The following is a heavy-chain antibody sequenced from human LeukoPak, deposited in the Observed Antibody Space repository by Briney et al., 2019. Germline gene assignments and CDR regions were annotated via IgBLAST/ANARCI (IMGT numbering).Heavy chain of an antibody. CDR3: ARDPRYCYSDCYPSWFDP. CDR2: ISSSSSYI. D-gene: IGHD2-21*02. Sequence: PGGSLRLSCAASGFTFSSYSMNWVRQAPGKGLEWVSYISSSSSYIYYADSVKGRFTISRDNAKNTLYLQMNSLRAEDTAAYYCARDPRYCYSDCYPSWFDPWGQVTLVTVSS. V-gene: IGHV3-21*04. CDR1: GFTFSSYS. J-gene: IGHJ5*02.